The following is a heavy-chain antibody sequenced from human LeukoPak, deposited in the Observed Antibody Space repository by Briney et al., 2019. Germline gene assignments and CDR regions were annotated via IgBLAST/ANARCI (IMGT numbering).Heavy chain of an antibody. J-gene: IGHJ4*02. CDR1: GYTFTSYY. Sequence: GASVKVSCKASGYTFTSYYMHWVRQAPGQGLEWMGIINLSGGSTSYAQKFQGRVTMTRDTSTSTVYMELSSLRSEDTAVYYCAREGEYYYDSSGYYPPDYWGQGTLVIVSS. D-gene: IGHD3-22*01. CDR3: AREGEYYYDSSGYYPPDY. CDR2: INLSGGST. V-gene: IGHV1-46*01.